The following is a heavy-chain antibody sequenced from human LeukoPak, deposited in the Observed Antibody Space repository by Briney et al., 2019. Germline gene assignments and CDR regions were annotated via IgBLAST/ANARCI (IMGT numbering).Heavy chain of an antibody. CDR3: AKSETADYGDSSYYYNFLMDI. J-gene: IGHJ6*02. V-gene: IGHV3-23*01. Sequence: GGSLRLSCAASGFTFSSYAMSWVRQAPGKGLEWVSGISGRGYRTYYADSVKGRFTISRDNSKNTLYLQLNSLTAEDTAVYYCAKSETADYGDSSYYYNFLMDIWGQGTTVTVSS. D-gene: IGHD4-17*01. CDR1: GFTFSSYA. CDR2: ISGRGYRT.